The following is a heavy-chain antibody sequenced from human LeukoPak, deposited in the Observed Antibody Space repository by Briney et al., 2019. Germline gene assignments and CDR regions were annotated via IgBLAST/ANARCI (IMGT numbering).Heavy chain of an antibody. CDR1: GFTFSSYA. D-gene: IGHD6-13*01. CDR2: ISGSGGST. J-gene: IGHJ4*02. Sequence: GGSLRLSCAASGFTFSSYAMSWVRQAPGKGLEWVSAISGSGGSTYYADSVKGRFTISRDNSKNTLYLQMNSLRADGTAVYFCAKDSSSYVTPEDYWGQGTLVTVSS. V-gene: IGHV3-23*01. CDR3: AKDSSSYVTPEDY.